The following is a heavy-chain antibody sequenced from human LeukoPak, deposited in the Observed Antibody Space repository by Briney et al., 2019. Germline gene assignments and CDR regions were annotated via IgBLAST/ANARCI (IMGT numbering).Heavy chain of an antibody. D-gene: IGHD6-19*01. CDR3: ARRDSSGWYGLFGMDV. CDR1: GFTFSSYW. Sequence: GGSLRLSCAAPGFTFSSYWMHWVRQAPGRGLVWVSRINSDGSSTSYADSVKGRFTISRDNAKNTLYLQMNSLRAEDTAVYYCARRDSSGWYGLFGMDVWGKGTTVTVSS. V-gene: IGHV3-74*01. J-gene: IGHJ6*04. CDR2: INSDGSST.